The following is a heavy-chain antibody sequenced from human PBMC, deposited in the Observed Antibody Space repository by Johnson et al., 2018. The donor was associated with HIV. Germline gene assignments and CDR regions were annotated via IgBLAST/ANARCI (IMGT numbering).Heavy chain of an antibody. V-gene: IGHV3-30*02. D-gene: IGHD6-19*01. CDR2: IRYDGSNK. CDR1: GFTFSSYG. Sequence: QVQLVESGGGVVQPGGSLRLSCAASGFTFSSYGMHWVRQAPGKGLEWVAFIRYDGSNKYYGDSMKGRLTISRDNSKNTLFLQMNSLRAEDTAVYYCAKGSGWYSAFDIWGQGTMVTVSS. CDR3: AKGSGWYSAFDI. J-gene: IGHJ3*02.